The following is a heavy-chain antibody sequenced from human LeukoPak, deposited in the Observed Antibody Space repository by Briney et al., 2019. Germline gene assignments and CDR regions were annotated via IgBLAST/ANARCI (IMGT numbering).Heavy chain of an antibody. CDR2: IYYDGRDK. CDR1: GFSFSSYA. Sequence: GGSLRLSCPASGFSFSSYAMHWVRQAPGKGLEWVAYIYYDGRDKDYADSVKGRFTISRDNSKNTLYLQMNSLRVEDTAVYYCAKPMCSSTSCYRYFDYWGQGSPVTVSS. CDR3: AKPMCSSTSCYRYFDY. D-gene: IGHD2-2*01. V-gene: IGHV3-30*02. J-gene: IGHJ4*02.